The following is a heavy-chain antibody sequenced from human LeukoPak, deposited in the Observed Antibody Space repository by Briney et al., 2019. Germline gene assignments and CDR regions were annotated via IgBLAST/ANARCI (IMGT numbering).Heavy chain of an antibody. V-gene: IGHV3-23*01. CDR3: VKDPRDTYGTNWFVS. J-gene: IGHJ5*01. Sequence: GGSLRLSCVASGFSFGNYAMSWVRQAPGKGLQWVAQISGTGGATWYAGFARDRFTISRDNSKKTLYLQMSGLRVEDTAMYYCVKDPRDTYGTNWFVSWGQGTLLIVSS. D-gene: IGHD2-21*01. CDR1: GFSFGNYA. CDR2: ISGTGGAT.